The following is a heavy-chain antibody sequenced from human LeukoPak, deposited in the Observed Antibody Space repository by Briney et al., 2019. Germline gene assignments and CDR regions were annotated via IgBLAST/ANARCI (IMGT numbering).Heavy chain of an antibody. D-gene: IGHD3-22*01. CDR1: GDSISRHF. CDR3: ARLLDNDSSGDPDTFDM. Sequence: PSETLSLTCSVSGDSISRHFWSWIQQPPGKGLEWIAFIHYSGRTKYNPSLQSRVTISVDTSENEFSLRLTSVTAADTAVYYCARLLDNDSSGDPDTFDMWGQGTVVTVSS. J-gene: IGHJ3*02. V-gene: IGHV4-59*11. CDR2: IHYSGRT.